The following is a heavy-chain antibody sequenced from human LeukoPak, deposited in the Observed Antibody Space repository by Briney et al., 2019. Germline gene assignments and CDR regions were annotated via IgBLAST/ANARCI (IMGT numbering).Heavy chain of an antibody. CDR2: IFYSGST. D-gene: IGHD3-10*01. CDR3: ASRTYFGSGPDY. J-gene: IGHJ4*02. Sequence: SETLYLTCTVSGGSISSYYWSWIRQPPGKGLEWIGYIFYSGSTNYNPSLKSRVSISADTSKTQCFLKVYSVTAADTGVYFCASRTYFGSGPDYWGQGTLV. V-gene: IGHV4-59*01. CDR1: GGSISSYY.